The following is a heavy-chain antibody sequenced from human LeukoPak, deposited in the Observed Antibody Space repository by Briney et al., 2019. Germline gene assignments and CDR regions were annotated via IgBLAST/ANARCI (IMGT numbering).Heavy chain of an antibody. V-gene: IGHV1-2*02. D-gene: IGHD3-10*01. CDR3: ARDVRTMVRGVIITQDAFDI. CDR1: GYTFTGYY. J-gene: IGHJ3*02. CDR2: INPNSGGT. Sequence: ASVKVSCKASGYTFTGYYMHWVRQAPGQGLEWMGWINPNSGGTNYAQKFQGRVTMTRDASISTAYMELSRLRSDDTAVYYCARDVRTMVRGVIITQDAFDIWGQGTMVTVSS.